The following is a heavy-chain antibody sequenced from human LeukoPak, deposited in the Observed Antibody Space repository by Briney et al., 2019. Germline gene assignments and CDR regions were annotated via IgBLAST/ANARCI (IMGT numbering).Heavy chain of an antibody. D-gene: IGHD6-19*01. CDR2: IRSRAYGGTT. Sequence: PGVSLRLSCTASGFTFGVYAMSGFRQAPGRGLEWAGFIRSRAYGGTTEYAASVKGRFTISRDDSKSIAYLQMNSLKTEDTAVYYCTRPFSGIAVAGTGFDYWGQGTLVTVSS. CDR3: TRPFSGIAVAGTGFDY. J-gene: IGHJ4*02. V-gene: IGHV3-49*03. CDR1: GFTFGVYA.